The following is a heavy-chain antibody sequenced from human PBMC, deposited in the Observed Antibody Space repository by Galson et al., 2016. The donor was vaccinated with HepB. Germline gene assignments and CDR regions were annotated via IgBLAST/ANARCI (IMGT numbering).Heavy chain of an antibody. CDR2: IDWAGDK. J-gene: IGHJ5*01. CDR1: HFSVPTRGVR. CDR3: DRAYCSDGSCYNAFDS. D-gene: IGHD2-15*01. V-gene: IGHV2-70*04. Sequence: PALVKPTQTLTLPCTFSHFSVPTRGVRVNWIRQPPGKALEWLARIDWAGDKFYRTSLKTRLTISKDTSKNQVVLAMPNMNPVDTATYYCDRAYCSDGSCYNAFDSWGQGTLVTVSS.